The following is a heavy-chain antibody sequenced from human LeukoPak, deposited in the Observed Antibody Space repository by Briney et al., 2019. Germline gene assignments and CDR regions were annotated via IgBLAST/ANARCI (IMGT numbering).Heavy chain of an antibody. V-gene: IGHV3-66*01. CDR2: IYSDGRA. CDR1: GFTVSSNY. Sequence: GGSLRLSCAASGFTVSSNYMTWVRQAPGKGLEWVSVIYSDGRAYFADSVKGRFTISRDNSKNTLYLQMNSLRAEDTAVYYCARDGEGAPYYWGQGTLVTVSS. D-gene: IGHD4/OR15-4a*01. J-gene: IGHJ4*02. CDR3: ARDGEGAPYY.